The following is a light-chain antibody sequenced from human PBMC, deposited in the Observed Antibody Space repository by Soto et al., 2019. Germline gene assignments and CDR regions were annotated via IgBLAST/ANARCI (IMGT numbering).Light chain of an antibody. CDR3: QQSYNTPLT. CDR1: QSISSY. CDR2: AAS. V-gene: IGKV1-39*01. Sequence: DIQMTQSPSSLSASVGDRVTITCRASQSISSYLNWYQQKPGKAPKFLIYAASSLQSGVPSRFSGSGSGTDFTLTISSLQPEDFATYYCQQSYNTPLTFGPGTQVDIK. J-gene: IGKJ3*01.